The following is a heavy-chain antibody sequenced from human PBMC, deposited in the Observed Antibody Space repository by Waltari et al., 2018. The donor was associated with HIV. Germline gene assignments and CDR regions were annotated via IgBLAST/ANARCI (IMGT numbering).Heavy chain of an antibody. CDR1: GGSITRHDFY. CDR2: MYNSGTT. D-gene: IGHD2-2*01. V-gene: IGHV4-39*01. CDR3: ARRGDGFNQHARLDH. J-gene: IGHJ4*02. Sequence: QLHLQESGPGLVKPSETLALTCTVSGGSITRHDFYWAWIRQPPGKGLEWIGLMYNSGTTDYNPSLKSRVSMSRDTSKSRFSLRLHSVTAADTAIYYCARRGDGFNQHARLDHWGPGTLVTVSS.